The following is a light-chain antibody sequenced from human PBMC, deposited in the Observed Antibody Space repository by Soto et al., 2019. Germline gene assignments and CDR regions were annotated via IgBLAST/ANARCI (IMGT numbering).Light chain of an antibody. CDR2: SAS. V-gene: IGKV3-15*01. Sequence: EIVMTQSPATLSVSPGERATLSCRASQTVNNNLAWYQQNPGQAPRLLIYSASTRATGIPARFSGSGSGTEFTLTIRSLQSEDFAVYYCQQYNNWPPITFGQGTRLEIK. CDR3: QQYNNWPPIT. CDR1: QTVNNN. J-gene: IGKJ5*01.